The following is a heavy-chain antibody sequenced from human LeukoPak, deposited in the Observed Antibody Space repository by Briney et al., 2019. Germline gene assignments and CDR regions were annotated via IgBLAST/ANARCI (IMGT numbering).Heavy chain of an antibody. CDR1: GYTFTSYA. CDR3: ARDRRHSSSSLSPGAY. J-gene: IGHJ4*02. V-gene: IGHV1-3*01. Sequence: ASVKVSCKASGYTFTSYAMHWVRQAPGQRLEWMGWINAGKGNTKYSQKFQGRVTMTTDTSTSTAYMELRSLRSDDTAVYYCARDRRHSSSSLSPGAYWGQGTLVTVSS. D-gene: IGHD6-6*01. CDR2: INAGKGNT.